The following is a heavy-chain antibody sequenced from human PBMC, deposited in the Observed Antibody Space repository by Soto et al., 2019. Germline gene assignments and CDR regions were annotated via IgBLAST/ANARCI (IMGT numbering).Heavy chain of an antibody. V-gene: IGHV6-1*01. CDR1: GDSVSSNSAA. CDR2: TYYRSKWYN. CDR3: AREAYDFWSGRKRRPFDY. J-gene: IGHJ4*02. Sequence: SQTLSLTCAISGDSVSSNSAAWNWIRQSPSRGLEWLGGTYYRSKWYNDYAVSVKSRITINPDTSKNQFSLQLNSVTPEDTAVYYCAREAYDFWSGRKRRPFDYWGQGTLVTVSS. D-gene: IGHD3-3*01.